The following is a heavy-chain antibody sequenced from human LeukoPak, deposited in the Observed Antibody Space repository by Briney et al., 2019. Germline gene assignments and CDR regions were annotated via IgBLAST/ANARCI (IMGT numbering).Heavy chain of an antibody. CDR3: ARDRAFSMYYGMDV. J-gene: IGHJ6*02. V-gene: IGHV4-4*07. CDR2: IYTSGST. Sequence: SETLSLTCTVSGGSISRYYWSWIRQPAGKGLEWIGRIYTSGSTNYNPSLKSRVTMSVDTSKNQFSLKLSSVTAADTAVYYCARDRAFSMYYGMDVWGQGTTVTVSS. CDR1: GGSISRYY.